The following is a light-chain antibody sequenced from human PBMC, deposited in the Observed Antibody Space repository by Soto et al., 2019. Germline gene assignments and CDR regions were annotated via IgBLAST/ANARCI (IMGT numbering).Light chain of an antibody. J-gene: IGKJ1*01. CDR1: QTVTKY. Sequence: DIQMTQSPPSLSSSVGDRVTITCRTSQTVTKYLNWYRQKPGKAPELLIYLATNLMGGVPSRFSGSGYGTDFTLTIRSLQPEDLATYYCLQTYTSPRTFGQGTKVEI. CDR2: LAT. V-gene: IGKV1-39*01. CDR3: LQTYTSPRT.